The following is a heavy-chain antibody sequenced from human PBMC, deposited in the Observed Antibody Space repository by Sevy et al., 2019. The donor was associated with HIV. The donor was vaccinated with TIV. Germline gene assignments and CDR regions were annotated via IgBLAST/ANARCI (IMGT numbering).Heavy chain of an antibody. Sequence: ASVKVSCKASGYTFTGYYMHWVRQAPGQGLEWMGWINPNSGGTNYAQKFQGRVTMTRDTSISTAKMELSRLRSDDTAVYYCAIDLGSGWTTVDYYGMDVWGQGTTVTVSS. J-gene: IGHJ6*02. D-gene: IGHD6-19*01. CDR1: GYTFTGYY. V-gene: IGHV1-2*02. CDR2: INPNSGGT. CDR3: AIDLGSGWTTVDYYGMDV.